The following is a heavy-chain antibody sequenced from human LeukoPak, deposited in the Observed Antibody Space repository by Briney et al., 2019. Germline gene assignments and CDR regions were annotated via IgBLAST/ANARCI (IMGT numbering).Heavy chain of an antibody. CDR2: VYYSGYT. J-gene: IGHJ4*02. V-gene: IGHV4-59*01. Sequence: SETLSLTWTVPGGSITSNYWSWIRQPPGKGLKWIGFVYYSGYTNYNPSLNSRVTISVAPSKNQVSLNRSSVTTADTAVYYWATSEDKYDSGIWGQGTLVTVSS. CDR1: GGSITSNY. CDR3: ATSEDKYDSGI. D-gene: IGHD3-22*01.